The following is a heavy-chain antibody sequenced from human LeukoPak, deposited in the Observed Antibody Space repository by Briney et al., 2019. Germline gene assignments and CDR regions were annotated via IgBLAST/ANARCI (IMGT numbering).Heavy chain of an antibody. CDR2: IYYSGST. Sequence: SETPSLTCTVSGGSISSSSYYWGWIRQPPGKGLEWIGSIYYSGSTYYNPSLKSRVTISVDTSKNQFSLKLSSVTAADTAVYYCARYGGGGWYPNRLRHFDYWGQGTLVTVSS. J-gene: IGHJ4*02. CDR3: ARYGGGGWYPNRLRHFDY. CDR1: GGSISSSSYY. D-gene: IGHD6-19*01. V-gene: IGHV4-39*01.